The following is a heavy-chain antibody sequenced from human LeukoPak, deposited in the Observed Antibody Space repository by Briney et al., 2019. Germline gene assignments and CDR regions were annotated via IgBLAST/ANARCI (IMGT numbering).Heavy chain of an antibody. CDR2: IKQDGSEK. J-gene: IGHJ5*02. V-gene: IGHV3-7*01. CDR3: ARAGYRLRSNWFDP. D-gene: IGHD4-17*01. Sequence: GGSLRLSCAASGFTFSSYWMSWVRQAPGKGLEWVANIKQDGSEKYYVDSVKGRFTISRDNAKNSLYLQMNSLRAEDTAVYYCARAGYRLRSNWFDPWGQGTLVTVSS. CDR1: GFTFSSYW.